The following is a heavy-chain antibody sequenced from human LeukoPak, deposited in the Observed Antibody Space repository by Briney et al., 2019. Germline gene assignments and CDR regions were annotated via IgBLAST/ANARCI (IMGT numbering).Heavy chain of an antibody. CDR2: INPSGGST. CDR3: ARGPIVVVPAARGYYFDY. Sequence: ASVKVSCKASGYTFTSYYMHWVRQAPGQGLEWMGIINPSGGSTSYAQKFQGRVTITRNTSISTAYMELSSLRSEDTAVYYCARGPIVVVPAARGYYFDYWGQGTLVTVSS. J-gene: IGHJ4*02. CDR1: GYTFTSYY. D-gene: IGHD2-2*01. V-gene: IGHV1-46*01.